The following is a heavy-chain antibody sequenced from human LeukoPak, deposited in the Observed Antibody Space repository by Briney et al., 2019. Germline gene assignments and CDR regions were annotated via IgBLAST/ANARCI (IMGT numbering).Heavy chain of an antibody. CDR3: AISLKAAVAADFDY. V-gene: IGHV1-3*01. CDR2: INAGNGNT. CDR1: GYTFTSYA. Sequence: ASVKVSCKASGYTFTSYAMHWVRQAPGQRLEWMGWINAGNGNTKYSQKFQGRVTITRDTSASTAYMELSSLRSEDTAVYYCAISLKAAVAADFDYWGQGTLVTVSS. D-gene: IGHD6-19*01. J-gene: IGHJ4*02.